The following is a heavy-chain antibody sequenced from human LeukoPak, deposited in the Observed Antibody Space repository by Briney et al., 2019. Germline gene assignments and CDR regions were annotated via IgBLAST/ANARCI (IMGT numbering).Heavy chain of an antibody. CDR2: ISSSSSYI. CDR1: GFTFSSYS. J-gene: IGHJ3*02. CDR3: ARDRDYGDYVDSAFDI. Sequence: GGSLRLSCAASGFTFSSYSMNWVRQAPGKGLEWVSSISSSSSYIYYADSVKGRFTISRDNAKNSLYLQMNSLRAEDTAVYYCARDRDYGDYVDSAFDIWGQGTMVTVSS. D-gene: IGHD4-17*01. V-gene: IGHV3-21*01.